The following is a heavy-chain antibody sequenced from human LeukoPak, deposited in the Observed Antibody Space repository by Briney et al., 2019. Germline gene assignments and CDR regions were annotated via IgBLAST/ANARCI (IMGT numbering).Heavy chain of an antibody. Sequence: SETLSLTCTVSGGSISSYYWGWIRQPPGKGLEWIGYIYYSGSTNYNPSLKSRVTISVDTSKNQFSLKLSSVTAADTAVYYCASGGYYGSGSYFYYWGQGTLVTVSS. V-gene: IGHV4-59*01. D-gene: IGHD3-10*01. CDR3: ASGGYYGSGSYFYY. J-gene: IGHJ4*02. CDR2: IYYSGST. CDR1: GGSISSYY.